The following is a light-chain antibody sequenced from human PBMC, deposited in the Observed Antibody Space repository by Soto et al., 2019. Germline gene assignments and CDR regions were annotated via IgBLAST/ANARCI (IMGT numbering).Light chain of an antibody. CDR1: SSDVGAYNY. Sequence: QSALTQPPSASGSPGQSVTISCTGTSSDVGAYNYVSWYQQHAGKAPKLVIYEVTKRPSGVPDRFSGSKSANPASLTVSWLQAEDEADYYCSSFASSNTWVFGGGTKLTVL. CDR2: EVT. J-gene: IGLJ3*02. V-gene: IGLV2-8*01. CDR3: SSFASSNTWV.